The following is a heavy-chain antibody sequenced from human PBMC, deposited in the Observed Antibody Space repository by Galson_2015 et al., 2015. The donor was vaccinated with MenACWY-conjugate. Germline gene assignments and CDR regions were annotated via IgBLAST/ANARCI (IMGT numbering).Heavy chain of an antibody. V-gene: IGHV3-7*03. D-gene: IGHD4-17*01. Sequence: SLRLSCAASGFPLSGYWMAWVRQAPGKGLEWVANIKQDGSEKYYVDSVKGRFTISGDNAKNSLYLEMNSLRAEDTAVYYCARDHPSTYGIAWDLFELWGQGTMVAVSS. CDR1: GFPLSGYW. J-gene: IGHJ3*01. CDR3: ARDHPSTYGIAWDLFEL. CDR2: IKQDGSEK.